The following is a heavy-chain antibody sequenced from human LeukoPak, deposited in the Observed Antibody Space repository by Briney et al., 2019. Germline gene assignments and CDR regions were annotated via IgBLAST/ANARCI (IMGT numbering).Heavy chain of an antibody. CDR3: ASQFGELYFDL. CDR2: ISGSGGST. V-gene: IGHV3-23*01. CDR1: GFTFSSYA. D-gene: IGHD3-10*01. J-gene: IGHJ2*01. Sequence: GGSLRLSCAASGFTFSSYAMSWVRQAPGKGLEWVSAISGSGGSTYYADSVKGRFTISRDNSKNTLHLQMDSLRAEDTAVYYCASQFGELYFDLWGRGTLVTVSS.